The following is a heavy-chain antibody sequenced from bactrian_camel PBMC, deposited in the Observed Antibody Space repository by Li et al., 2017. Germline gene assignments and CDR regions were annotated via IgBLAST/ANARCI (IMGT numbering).Heavy chain of an antibody. CDR2: IAPQSGDT. J-gene: IGHJ7*01. D-gene: IGHD2*01. Sequence: VQLVESGGGSVQAGGSLRLSCAASGYLYSRYYMGWFRQATPGAEREAIASIAPQSGDTEYADFAKGRFTISRDDTKNTLYLQMDNLGPEDTAMYYCTADPPPRLGGYCFAPVMRDASVQSWGKGTQVTVS. V-gene: IGHV3-2*01. CDR1: GYLYSRYY.